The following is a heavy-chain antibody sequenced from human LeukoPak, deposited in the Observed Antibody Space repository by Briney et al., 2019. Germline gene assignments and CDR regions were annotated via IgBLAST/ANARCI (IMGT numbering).Heavy chain of an antibody. D-gene: IGHD3-22*01. CDR3: ARDRWSYYDSSGYRGEPFDY. Sequence: GRSLRLSCAASGFTFSSYAMHWVRQAPGKGLEWVANIKQDGSEKYYVDSVKGRFTISRDNAKNSLYLQMNSLRAEDTAVYYCARDRWSYYDSSGYRGEPFDYWGQGTLVTVSS. CDR2: IKQDGSEK. J-gene: IGHJ4*02. V-gene: IGHV3-7*01. CDR1: GFTFSSYA.